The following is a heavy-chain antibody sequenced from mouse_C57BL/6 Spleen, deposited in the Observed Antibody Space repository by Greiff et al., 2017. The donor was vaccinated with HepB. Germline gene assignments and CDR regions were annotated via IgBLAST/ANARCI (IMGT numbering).Heavy chain of an antibody. Sequence: EVQLQQSGPELVKPGASVKISCKASGYTFTDYYMNWVKQSHGKSLEWIGDINPNNGGTSYNQKFKGKATLTVDKSSSTAYMELRSLTSEDSAVYYCAPYDGYWAYWGQGTLVTVSA. CDR2: INPNNGGT. V-gene: IGHV1-26*01. J-gene: IGHJ3*01. CDR1: GYTFTDYY. D-gene: IGHD2-3*01. CDR3: APYDGYWAY.